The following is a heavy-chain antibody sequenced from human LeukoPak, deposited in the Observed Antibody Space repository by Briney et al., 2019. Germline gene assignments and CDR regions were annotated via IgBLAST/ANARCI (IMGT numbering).Heavy chain of an antibody. J-gene: IGHJ3*02. CDR2: INQDGSEK. Sequence: GGSLRLSCAASGFSFSSYWMSWVRQAPGKGLEWVANINQDGSEKYYVDSVKGRFIISRETARKSLYLEMNSLRVEDTAIYYCAAGVGPTWKYAFDIWGQGTMVSVSS. CDR1: GFSFSSYW. CDR3: AAGVGPTWKYAFDI. V-gene: IGHV3-7*01. D-gene: IGHD1-26*01.